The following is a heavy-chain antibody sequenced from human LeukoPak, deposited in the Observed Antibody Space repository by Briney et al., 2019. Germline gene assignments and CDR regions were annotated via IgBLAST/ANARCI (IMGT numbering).Heavy chain of an antibody. D-gene: IGHD6-13*01. CDR1: GYTFTGYY. Sequence: ASVKVPCKASGYTFTGYYMHWVRQAPGQGLEWMGWINPNNGGTNYAQKFQGRVTMTRDTSISTAYMELSRLRSDDTAVYYCARVARSSSSWYERFDPWGQGTLVTVSS. V-gene: IGHV1-2*02. J-gene: IGHJ5*02. CDR3: ARVARSSSSWYERFDP. CDR2: INPNNGGT.